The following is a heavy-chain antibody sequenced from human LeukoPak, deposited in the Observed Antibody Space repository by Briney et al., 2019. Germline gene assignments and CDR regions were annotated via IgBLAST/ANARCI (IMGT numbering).Heavy chain of an antibody. J-gene: IGHJ4*02. D-gene: IGHD3-22*01. CDR2: IYPGDSDP. CDR1: GYNFPNNW. Sequence: GESLKISCKASGYNFPNNWYGRGRPCPGKGLGGRGSIYPGDSDPSYSPPFKGQVTISADKSITTACLQWGSLRASDTAMYYCVRHTHYYDSTTTNRPQPVVYWGQGTLVTVSS. V-gene: IGHV5-51*02. CDR3: VRHTHYYDSTTTNRPQPVVY.